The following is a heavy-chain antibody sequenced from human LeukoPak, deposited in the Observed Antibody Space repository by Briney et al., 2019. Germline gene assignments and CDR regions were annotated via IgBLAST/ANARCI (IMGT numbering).Heavy chain of an antibody. CDR3: ARGAYCGGDCSFDY. CDR2: IIPIFGTA. Sequence: AASVKVSCKASGGTFSSYAISWVRQAPGQGLEWMGGIIPIFGTANYAQKFQGRVTITADESTSTAYMELSSLRAEDTALYYCARGAYCGGDCSFDYWGQGTLVTVSS. V-gene: IGHV1-69*13. D-gene: IGHD2-21*02. CDR1: GGTFSSYA. J-gene: IGHJ4*02.